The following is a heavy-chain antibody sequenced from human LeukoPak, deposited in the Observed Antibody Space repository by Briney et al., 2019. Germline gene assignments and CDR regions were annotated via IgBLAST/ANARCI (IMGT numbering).Heavy chain of an antibody. CDR2: ISAYNGNT. CDR1: GYTFTSYG. CDR3: ARDNSIGTSGWYSG. Sequence: ASVKVSCKASGYTFTSYGISWVRQAPGQGLEWMGWISAYNGNTNYAQKLQGRVTMTTDTSTSTAYMELRSLRSDDTAVYYCARDNSIGTSGWYSGWGQGTLVTVSS. J-gene: IGHJ4*02. V-gene: IGHV1-18*01. D-gene: IGHD6-19*01.